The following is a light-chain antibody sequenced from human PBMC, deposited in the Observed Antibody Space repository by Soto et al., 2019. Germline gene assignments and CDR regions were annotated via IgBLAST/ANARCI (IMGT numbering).Light chain of an antibody. CDR1: QSITSW. CDR2: KAS. Sequence: DIQMTQSPSTLSASVGDRVTITCRASQSITSWLAWYQQKPGRAPKVLIYKASTLASGVPSRFSGSASRTEFTLTISSMQPDDFATYHCQQYHSYPLTFGGGTKVEI. CDR3: QQYHSYPLT. J-gene: IGKJ4*01. V-gene: IGKV1-5*03.